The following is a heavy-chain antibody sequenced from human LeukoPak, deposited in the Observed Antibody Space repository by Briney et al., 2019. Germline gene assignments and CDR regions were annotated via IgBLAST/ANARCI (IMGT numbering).Heavy chain of an antibody. D-gene: IGHD3-10*01. J-gene: IGHJ4*02. CDR2: FDPEDGKP. CDR3: TPGLLWFGELFGL. Sequence: ASVKVSCKLSGYTLTEVAMHWVRQAPGKGLEWMGGFDPEDGKPIYGKHFQGRVTMTEDTSTETSYMELSSLRSEDTAMYYCTPGLLWFGELFGLWGQGTQVTVSS. CDR1: GYTLTEVA. V-gene: IGHV1-24*01.